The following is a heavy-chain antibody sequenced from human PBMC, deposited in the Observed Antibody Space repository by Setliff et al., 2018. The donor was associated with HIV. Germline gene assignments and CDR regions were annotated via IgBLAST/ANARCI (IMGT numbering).Heavy chain of an antibody. J-gene: IGHJ4*01. CDR1: GYTFTSYP. D-gene: IGHD6-19*01. CDR3: ARNQGDSSGWYAGDY. V-gene: IGHV1-46*01. Sequence: ASVKVSCKASGYTFTSYPMHWVRQAPGQGLEWMGVINTSGGSEGYAEKFRGRVTMTRDTSTSTVYMDLRNLRSEDTAVYYCARNQGDSSGWYAGDYWGHGTLVTVSS. CDR2: INTSGGSE.